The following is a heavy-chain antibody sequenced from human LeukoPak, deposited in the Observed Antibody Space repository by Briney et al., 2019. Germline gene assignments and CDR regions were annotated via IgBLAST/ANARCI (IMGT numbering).Heavy chain of an antibody. J-gene: IGHJ4*02. CDR2: IYTSGST. Sequence: SQTLSLTCTVSGGSISSGSYYWSWIRQPAGKGLEWIGRIYTSGSTSYNPSLKSRVTISVDTSKNQFSLKLSSVTAADTAVYYCASRDSGYELDYWGQGTLVTVSS. CDR1: GGSISSGSYY. D-gene: IGHD5-12*01. CDR3: ASRDSGYELDY. V-gene: IGHV4-61*02.